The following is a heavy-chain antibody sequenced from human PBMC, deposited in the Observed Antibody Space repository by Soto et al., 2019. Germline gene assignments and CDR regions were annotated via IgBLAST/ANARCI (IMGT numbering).Heavy chain of an antibody. CDR1: GGTFSSHA. D-gene: IGHD3-22*01. CDR2: IIPIFGTA. J-gene: IGHJ3*02. V-gene: IGHV1-69*13. Sequence: SVKVSCKASGGTFSSHAISWVRQAPGQGLEWMGGIIPIFGTANYAQKFQGRVTITADESTSTAYMELSSLRSEDTAVYYCARVDRYYYDSSGPEDAFDIWGQGTMVTVSS. CDR3: ARVDRYYYDSSGPEDAFDI.